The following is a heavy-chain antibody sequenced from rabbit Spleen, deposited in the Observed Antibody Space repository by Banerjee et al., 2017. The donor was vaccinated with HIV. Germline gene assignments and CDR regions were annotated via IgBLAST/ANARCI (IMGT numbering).Heavy chain of an antibody. CDR1: GFSFGSSYY. Sequence: QSLEESGGGLVQPEGSLTLTCTASGFSFGSSYYMCWVRQAPGKRPEWIACIYVGGGGSTYYASWAKGRFTIAKTSSTTVTLQMTSLTAADTATYFCARDLASVVGWNFNLWGPGTLVTVS. CDR2: IYVGGGGST. D-gene: IGHD3-1*01. J-gene: IGHJ4*01. CDR3: ARDLASVVGWNFNL. V-gene: IGHV1S40*01.